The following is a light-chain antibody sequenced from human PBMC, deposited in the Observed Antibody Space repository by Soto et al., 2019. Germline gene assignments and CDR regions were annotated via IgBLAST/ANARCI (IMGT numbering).Light chain of an antibody. CDR1: QSVSSS. J-gene: IGKJ2*01. CDR2: DAS. V-gene: IGKV3-11*01. Sequence: EIVLTQSPATLSLSPGERATLSCRASQSVSSSLGWYQQKPGQAPRLLIYDASNRATGIPTRFSGSGSGTAFTLTISSLEPEDCAVYYCQQRTDWPRTLGQGTKLEIK. CDR3: QQRTDWPRT.